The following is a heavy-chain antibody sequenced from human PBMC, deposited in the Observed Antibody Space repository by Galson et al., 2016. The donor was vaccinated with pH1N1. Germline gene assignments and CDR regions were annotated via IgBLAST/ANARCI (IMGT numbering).Heavy chain of an antibody. D-gene: IGHD3-3*01. CDR2: INPDSGGT. CDR3: ARSRSTDYDFWSSYHPPFDL. J-gene: IGHJ4*02. CDR1: GYTFTDNF. V-gene: IGHV1-2*02. Sequence: SVKVSCKASGYTFTDNFIHWVRQTPGQGLEWLGWINPDSGGTNYAQSFNDRVTMTRDTSINTIFMQLISLRSDDTALYFSARSRSTDYDFWSSYHPPFDLWGQGTLVTVSS.